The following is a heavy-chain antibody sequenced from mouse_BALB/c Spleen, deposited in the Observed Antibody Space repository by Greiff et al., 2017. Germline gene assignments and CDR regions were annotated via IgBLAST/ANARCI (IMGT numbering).Heavy chain of an antibody. J-gene: IGHJ4*01. CDR1: GYTFTSYW. V-gene: IGHV1-5*01. CDR3: TRKKVPLTLYAMDY. Sequence: EVKLVESGTVLARPGASVKMSCKASGYTFTSYWMHWVKQRPGQGLEWIGAIYPGNSDTSYNQKFKGKAKLTAVTSTSTAYMELSSLTNEDSAVYYCTRKKVPLTLYAMDYWGQGTSVTVSS. CDR2: IYPGNSDT.